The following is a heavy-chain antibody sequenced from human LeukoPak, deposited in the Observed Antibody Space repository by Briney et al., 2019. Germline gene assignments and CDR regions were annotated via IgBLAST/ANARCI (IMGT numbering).Heavy chain of an antibody. V-gene: IGHV4-34*01. CDR3: ATLTTVVTAYYFDY. CDR1: GGSFSGHY. D-gene: IGHD4-23*01. CDR2: IDHSGNT. Sequence: SETLSLTCAVSGGSFSGHYWSWIRQSPGEGLEWIGEIDHSGNTNYNPSLKGRLTISVDTSKSQFSLRLSSVTAADTAVYYCATLTTVVTAYYFDYWGQGTLVTVSS. J-gene: IGHJ4*02.